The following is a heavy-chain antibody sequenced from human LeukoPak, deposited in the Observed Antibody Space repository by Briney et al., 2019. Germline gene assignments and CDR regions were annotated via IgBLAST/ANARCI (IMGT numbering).Heavy chain of an antibody. D-gene: IGHD5-18*01. V-gene: IGHV4-59*08. CDR2: IYYSGST. Sequence: MPSETLSLTCTVSGGSISSYYWSWIRQPPGKGLEWIGYIYYSGSTNYNPSLKSRVTISVDTSKNQFSLKLSSVTAADTAVYYCARTDTDAFDIWGQGTMVTVSS. J-gene: IGHJ3*02. CDR3: ARTDTDAFDI. CDR1: GGSISSYY.